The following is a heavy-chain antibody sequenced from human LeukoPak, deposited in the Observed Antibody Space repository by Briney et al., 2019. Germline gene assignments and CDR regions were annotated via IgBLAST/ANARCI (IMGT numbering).Heavy chain of an antibody. CDR3: TKRPFSGYFDY. D-gene: IGHD1-1*01. CDR2: INHSGST. Sequence: SETLSLTCAVYGGSFSGYYWSWIRQPPGKGLEWIGEINHSGSTNYNPSLKSRVTISVDTSKNQFSLKLSSVTAADTAVYYCTKRPFSGYFDYWGQGTLVTVSS. CDR1: GGSFSGYY. V-gene: IGHV4-34*01. J-gene: IGHJ4*02.